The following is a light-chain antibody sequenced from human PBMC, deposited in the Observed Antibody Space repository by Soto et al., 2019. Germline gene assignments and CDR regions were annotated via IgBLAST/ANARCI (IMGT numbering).Light chain of an antibody. CDR1: QTISTW. CDR3: QQYTNTNNPWT. V-gene: IGKV1-5*01. J-gene: IGKJ1*01. Sequence: DIQMTQSPSTLAASVGDIVTITCRASQTISTWMAWYQQKPGKAPKLLVYDASTLQSGVASRFSGSGSGTEFNLIISGLQPDDSATYYCQQYTNTNNPWTFGQGTKVDIK. CDR2: DAS.